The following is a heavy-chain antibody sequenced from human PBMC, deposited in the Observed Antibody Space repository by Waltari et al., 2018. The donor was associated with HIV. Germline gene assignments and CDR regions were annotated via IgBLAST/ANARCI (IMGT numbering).Heavy chain of an antibody. J-gene: IGHJ5*02. CDR2: MYADGSI. CDR3: ARGVRYLTP. Sequence: EVQLVATGGGMFPPGDSLRLSCAVSCLIVKDNYLSWVTQVPWKGLEWLSVMYADGSIFYADSVKGRFTVSRDDAKNTFYLHMNYPRGTDTARYYGARGVRYLTPWGQGTLVAVS. D-gene: IGHD3-16*02. CDR1: CLIVKDNY. V-gene: IGHV3-53*02.